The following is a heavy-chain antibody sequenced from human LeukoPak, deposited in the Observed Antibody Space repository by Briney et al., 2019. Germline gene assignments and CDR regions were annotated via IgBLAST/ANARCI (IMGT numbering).Heavy chain of an antibody. V-gene: IGHV3-21*04. CDR1: GFTFSTYS. CDR3: ARGVGAPNYFDY. CDR2: ISPDSNYK. Sequence: KSGESLRLSCAASGFTFSTYSMNWLRLAPGKGLEWVSSISPDSNYKYYVDSVKGRFTISRDNAKSSLYLQMNSLRAEDTAVYYCARGVGAPNYFDYWGQGTLVTVSS. J-gene: IGHJ4*02. D-gene: IGHD1-26*01.